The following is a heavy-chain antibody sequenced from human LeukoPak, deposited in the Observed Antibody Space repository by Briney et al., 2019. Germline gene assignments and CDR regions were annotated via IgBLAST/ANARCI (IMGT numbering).Heavy chain of an antibody. V-gene: IGHV4-59*12. Sequence: SETLSLTCTVSGGSISSYYWSWIRQPPVKGLEWIGYIYYSGSTNYNPSLKSRVTISVDTSKNQFSLKLSSVTAADTAVYYCARDHYDILTGYYETPPFDYWGQGTLVTVSS. D-gene: IGHD3-9*01. CDR3: ARDHYDILTGYYETPPFDY. CDR1: GGSISSYY. CDR2: IYYSGST. J-gene: IGHJ4*02.